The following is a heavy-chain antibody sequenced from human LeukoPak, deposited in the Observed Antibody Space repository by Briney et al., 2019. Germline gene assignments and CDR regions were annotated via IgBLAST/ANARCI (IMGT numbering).Heavy chain of an antibody. CDR1: GFTVSSNY. V-gene: IGHV3-53*01. D-gene: IGHD1-26*01. Sequence: GGSLRLSCAASGFTVSSNYMSWVRQAPGKGLEWVSVIYSGGSTYYADSVKGRFTISRDNSKNTLYLQMNSLRAEDTAVYYCARLGAYYYYGMDVWGQGNPGHRLL. J-gene: IGHJ6*02. CDR3: ARLGAYYYYGMDV. CDR2: IYSGGST.